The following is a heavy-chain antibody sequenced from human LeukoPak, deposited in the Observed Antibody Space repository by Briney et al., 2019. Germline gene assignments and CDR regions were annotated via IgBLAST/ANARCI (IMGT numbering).Heavy chain of an antibody. CDR3: ARGPPGGLYGAARTHYYYYFYMDV. Sequence: GASVKVSCKASGYTFTSYDINWVRQATGQGLEWMGWMNPNSGNTGYAQKFQGRVTITRNTSISTAYMELSSLRSEDTAVYYCARGPPGGLYGAARTHYYYYFYMDVWGKGTTVTVSS. D-gene: IGHD6-6*01. CDR1: GYTFTSYD. J-gene: IGHJ6*03. CDR2: MNPNSGNT. V-gene: IGHV1-8*03.